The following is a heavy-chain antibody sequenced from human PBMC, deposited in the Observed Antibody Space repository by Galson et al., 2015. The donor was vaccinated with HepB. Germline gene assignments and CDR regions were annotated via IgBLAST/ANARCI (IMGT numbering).Heavy chain of an antibody. Sequence: SLRLSCAASGFTFSGSAMHWVRQASGKGLEWVGRIRSKANSYATAYAASVKGRFTISRDDSKNTAYLQMNSLRAEDTAVYYCARDNGEDYGGNFDYWGQGTLVTVSS. D-gene: IGHD4-23*01. V-gene: IGHV3-73*01. CDR3: ARDNGEDYGGNFDY. CDR2: IRSKANSYAT. CDR1: GFTFSGSA. J-gene: IGHJ4*02.